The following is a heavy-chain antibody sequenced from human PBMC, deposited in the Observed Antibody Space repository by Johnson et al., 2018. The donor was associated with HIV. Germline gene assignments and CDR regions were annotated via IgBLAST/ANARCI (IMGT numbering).Heavy chain of an antibody. Sequence: QVQLVESGGGVVQPGRSLRLSCAASGFTFSSYGMHWVRQAPGKGLEWVAVRWYDVSNKYYAASVQGRFTTSRDNSKNTLYVQMTSRRAEDTDVYYCASPPPAAGVGGDAFDIWGQGTMVTVSS. CDR3: ASPPPAAGVGGDAFDI. CDR1: GFTFSSYG. D-gene: IGHD6-13*01. J-gene: IGHJ3*02. CDR2: RWYDVSNK. V-gene: IGHV3-33*01.